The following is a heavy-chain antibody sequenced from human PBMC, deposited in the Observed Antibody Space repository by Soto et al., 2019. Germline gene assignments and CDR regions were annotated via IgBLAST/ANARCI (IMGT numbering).Heavy chain of an antibody. D-gene: IGHD3-3*01. CDR1: GFRVSSLY. CDR2: ISSGGSP. CDR3: ARDIFGGAYDFLH. J-gene: IGHJ4*02. V-gene: IGHV3-66*01. Sequence: GGSLSLSCAASGFRVSSLYMTWVRQAPGKGLQWVAVISSGGSPYYADSVKGRFTISRDNSKNTLYLEMNSLRAEDTAVYYCARDIFGGAYDFLHGGQGTLVTVSS.